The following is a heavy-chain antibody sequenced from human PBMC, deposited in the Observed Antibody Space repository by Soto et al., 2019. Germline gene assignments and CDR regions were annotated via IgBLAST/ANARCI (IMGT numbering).Heavy chain of an antibody. CDR2: IIPNFGTA. V-gene: IGHV1-69*01. Sequence: QVQLVQSGTEVKKPGSSLKVSCKASGGTFSRYAISWVRQAPGQGLEWMGGIIPNFGTANYAEKFQGRVTITEDESTSTAYMELSSLRSEDTAGYYCARKWEPLDYDGMDVWGQGTTVTVSS. CDR3: ARKWEPLDYDGMDV. J-gene: IGHJ6*02. D-gene: IGHD1-26*01. CDR1: GGTFSRYA.